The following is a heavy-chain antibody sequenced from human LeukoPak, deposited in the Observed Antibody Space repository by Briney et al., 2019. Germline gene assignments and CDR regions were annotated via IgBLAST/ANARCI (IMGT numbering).Heavy chain of an antibody. Sequence: GASVKVSCKASGYTFTSYGISWVRQAPGQGLEWMGWISAYNGNTNYAQKLQGRVTMTTDTSTSTAYMELRSLRSDDTAVYYCAREVAAAGFPYYYYYMDVWGKGTTVTISS. CDR3: AREVAAAGFPYYYYYMDV. CDR2: ISAYNGNT. CDR1: GYTFTSYG. J-gene: IGHJ6*03. D-gene: IGHD6-13*01. V-gene: IGHV1-18*01.